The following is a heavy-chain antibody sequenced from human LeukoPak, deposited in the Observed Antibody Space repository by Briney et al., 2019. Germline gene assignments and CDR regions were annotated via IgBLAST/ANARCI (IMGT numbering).Heavy chain of an antibody. J-gene: IGHJ3*02. CDR1: GFTFSSYA. Sequence: GGSLRLSCAASGFTFSSYAMSWVRQAPRKGLEWVSAISGSGGSTYYADSVKGRFTISRDNSKNTLYLQMNSLRAEDTAVYYCAKVNTLLDDAFDIWGQGTMVTVSS. D-gene: IGHD4-17*01. V-gene: IGHV3-23*01. CDR2: ISGSGGST. CDR3: AKVNTLLDDAFDI.